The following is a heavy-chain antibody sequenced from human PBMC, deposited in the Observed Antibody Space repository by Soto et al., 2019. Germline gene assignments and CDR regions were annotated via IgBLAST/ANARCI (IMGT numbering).Heavy chain of an antibody. CDR3: ASYDYGDYSGFDY. Sequence: GGSLRLSCAASGFTFSSYWMHWVRQAPGKGLVWVSRINSDGSSTSYADSVKGRFTISRDNAKNTLYLQMNSLRAEDTAVYYWASYDYGDYSGFDYWGQGTLVTVSS. J-gene: IGHJ4*02. V-gene: IGHV3-74*01. CDR1: GFTFSSYW. CDR2: INSDGSST. D-gene: IGHD4-17*01.